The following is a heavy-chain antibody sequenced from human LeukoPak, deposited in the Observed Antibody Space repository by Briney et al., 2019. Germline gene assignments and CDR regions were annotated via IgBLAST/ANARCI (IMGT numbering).Heavy chain of an antibody. CDR1: GGSISSSSYY. V-gene: IGHV4-39*02. J-gene: IGHJ4*02. D-gene: IGHD4-11*01. Sequence: PSETLSLTCTVSGGSISSSSYYWGWIRQPPGKGLEWIGSIYYSGSTYYNPSLKSRVTISVDTSKNQFSLKLSSVTAADTALYHCAREGMTTVTKGLDYWGQGTLVTVSS. CDR2: IYYSGST. CDR3: AREGMTTVTKGLDY.